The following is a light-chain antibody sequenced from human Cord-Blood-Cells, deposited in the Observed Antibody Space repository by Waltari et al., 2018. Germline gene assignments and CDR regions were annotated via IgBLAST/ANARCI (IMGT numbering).Light chain of an antibody. CDR3: QQFNSYPFT. CDR1: QGISSA. Sequence: IQLTQSPSSLSASVGDRVTITCRASQGISSALAWYQQQPGKAPKLLIYDASSLESGVPSRFSGSGSGTDFALTISSLQPEDFATYYCQQFNSYPFTFGPGTKVVI. J-gene: IGKJ3*01. CDR2: DAS. V-gene: IGKV1-13*02.